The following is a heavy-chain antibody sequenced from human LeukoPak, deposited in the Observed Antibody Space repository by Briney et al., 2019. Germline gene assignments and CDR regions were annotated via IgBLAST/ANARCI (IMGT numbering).Heavy chain of an antibody. CDR3: ARRHGRKSIAAAGPAIDY. CDR2: IYYSGST. CDR1: GGSISSSSYY. V-gene: IGHV4-39*07. Sequence: SETLSLTCTVSGGSISSSSYYWGWIRQPPGKGLEWIGSIYYSGSTNYNPSLKSRVTISVDTSKNQFSLKLSSVTAADTAVYYCARRHGRKSIAAAGPAIDYWGQGTLVTVSS. D-gene: IGHD6-13*01. J-gene: IGHJ4*02.